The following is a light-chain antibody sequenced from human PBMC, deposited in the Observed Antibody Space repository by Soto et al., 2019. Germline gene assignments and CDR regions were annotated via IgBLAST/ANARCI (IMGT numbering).Light chain of an antibody. V-gene: IGKV1-5*01. CDR3: LQDYTYPWT. CDR1: QGISNW. J-gene: IGKJ1*01. CDR2: AAS. Sequence: DIQMTQSPSTLSASIGDTVTVACRASQGISNWLAWYQQKPGKAPKLLIFAASSLQSGVPSRFSGSRSGPDFTLTISNLQPEDFASYYCLQDYTYPWTFGQGTKVDIK.